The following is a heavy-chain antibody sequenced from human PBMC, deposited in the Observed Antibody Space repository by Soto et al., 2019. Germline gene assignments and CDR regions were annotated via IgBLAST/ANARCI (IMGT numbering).Heavy chain of an antibody. V-gene: IGHV4-30-4*01. J-gene: IGHJ4*02. Sequence: PSETLSLTCTVSGGSISSGDYYWSWIRQPPGKGLEWIGYIYYSGSTYYNPSLKSRVTISVDTSKNQFSLKLSSVTAADTAVYYCARGIPIFGVPVDWGQGTLVTVSS. CDR1: GGSISSGDYY. CDR2: IYYSGST. CDR3: ARGIPIFGVPVD. D-gene: IGHD3-3*01.